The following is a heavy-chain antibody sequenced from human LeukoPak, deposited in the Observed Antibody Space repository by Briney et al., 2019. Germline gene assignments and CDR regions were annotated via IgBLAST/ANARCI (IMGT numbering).Heavy chain of an antibody. V-gene: IGHV3-74*01. Sequence: GGSLRLSCAASGFSFSSHWVHWVRQAPGKGLVWVSRISDDGSYTSNVDSVKGRFTISRDNAKNTLYLQMNSLRAEDTAVYYCARVRVDDSRPFDYWGQGTLVTVSS. CDR3: ARVRVDDSRPFDY. CDR1: GFSFSSHW. CDR2: ISDDGSYT. J-gene: IGHJ4*02. D-gene: IGHD3-22*01.